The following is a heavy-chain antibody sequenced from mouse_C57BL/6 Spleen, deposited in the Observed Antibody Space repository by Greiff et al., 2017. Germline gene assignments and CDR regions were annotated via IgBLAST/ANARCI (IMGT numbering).Heavy chain of an antibody. D-gene: IGHD2-5*01. CDR3: TTLHSNYEYYFDY. CDR1: GFNIKDDY. CDR2: IDPENGDT. J-gene: IGHJ2*01. Sequence: VQLQQSGAELVRPGASVKLSCTASGFNIKDDYMHWVKQRPEQGLEWIGWIDPENGDTEYASKFQGKATITADTSSNTAYLQLSSLTSEDTAVYYCTTLHSNYEYYFDYWGQGTTLTVSS. V-gene: IGHV14-4*01.